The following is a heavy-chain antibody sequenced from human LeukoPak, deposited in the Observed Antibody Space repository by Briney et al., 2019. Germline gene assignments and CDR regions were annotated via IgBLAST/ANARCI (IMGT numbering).Heavy chain of an antibody. V-gene: IGHV1-69*04. CDR2: IIPILGIV. J-gene: IGHJ4*02. CDR1: GGTFSSYA. Sequence: SVKVSCTASGGTFSSYAISWVRQAPGQGLEWMGRIIPILGIVNYAQKFQGRVTITADKSTSTAYMELSSLRSEDTAVYYCARVGYGGNKFDYWGQGTLVTVSS. D-gene: IGHD4-23*01. CDR3: ARVGYGGNKFDY.